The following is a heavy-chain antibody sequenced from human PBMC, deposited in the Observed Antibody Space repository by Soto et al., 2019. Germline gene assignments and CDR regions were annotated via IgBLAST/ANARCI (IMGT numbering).Heavy chain of an antibody. J-gene: IGHJ4*02. CDR2: ISANAGNM. V-gene: IGHV3-23*01. CDR1: GFFFNGFD. D-gene: IGHD6-13*01. CDR3: TKGSIPAVGRVFFES. Sequence: GGSLRLSCAASGFFFNGFDMSWVRQAPGMGLEWVSTISANAGNMNYAGSVRGRFSISRDSSKNSVDLQMNSLRVEDTAVYFCTKGSIPAVGRVFFESWGQGTLVTVSS.